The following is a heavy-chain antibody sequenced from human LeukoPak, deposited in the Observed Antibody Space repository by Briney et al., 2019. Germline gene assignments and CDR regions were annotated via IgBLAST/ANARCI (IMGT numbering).Heavy chain of an antibody. D-gene: IGHD1-26*01. Sequence: GGSLRLSCAASGFTFSSYAMHWVRQAPGKGLEWVAVISYDGSNKYYADSVKGRFTISRDNSKNTLYLQMNSLRAEDTAVHYCAGYSGSLFDYWGQGTLVTVSS. J-gene: IGHJ4*02. CDR1: GFTFSSYA. V-gene: IGHV3-30*01. CDR2: ISYDGSNK. CDR3: AGYSGSLFDY.